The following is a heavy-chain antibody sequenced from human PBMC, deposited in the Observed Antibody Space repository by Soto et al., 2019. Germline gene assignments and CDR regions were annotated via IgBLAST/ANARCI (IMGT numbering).Heavy chain of an antibody. CDR3: WLQSNLPGAY. J-gene: IGHJ4*02. Sequence: QGLEWMGWMNPNSGNTGYAQTFQGRVTMTRNTSISTAYMELSSLRSEVTAVYYCWLQSNLPGAYRGQGTLVTVSS. D-gene: IGHD5-12*01. V-gene: IGHV1-8*01. CDR2: MNPNSGNT.